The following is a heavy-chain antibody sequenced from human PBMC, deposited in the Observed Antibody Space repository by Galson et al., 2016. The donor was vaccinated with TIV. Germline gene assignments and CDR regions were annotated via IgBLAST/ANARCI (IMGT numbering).Heavy chain of an antibody. CDR3: TRGSRITRFGVVTRGWLDS. Sequence: SETLSLTCSVSGDSISNNLVYWTWIRQPAGKGLEWIWRIHSSGTTSSTPTLQSRVVISLDTSKGLFFLNLTSVTVADTATFYCTRGSRITRFGVVTRGWLDSWGQGTLVTVSS. J-gene: IGHJ5*01. CDR2: IHSSGTT. CDR1: GDSISNNLVY. V-gene: IGHV4-4*07. D-gene: IGHD3-3*01.